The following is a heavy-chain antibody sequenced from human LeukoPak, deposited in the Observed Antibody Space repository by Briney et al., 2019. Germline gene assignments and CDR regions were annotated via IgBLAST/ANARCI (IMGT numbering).Heavy chain of an antibody. J-gene: IGHJ4*02. CDR2: ISGSGETT. CDR1: GFTFGSFS. CDR3: AKAPVTTCSGAYCYPFDY. Sequence: GGSLRLSCAASGFTFGSFSMSWVRQAPGKGLEWVSVISGSGETTFYADSVRGRFTISRDNSKNTLYLQMNRLRAEDAAVYYCAKAPVTTCSGAYCYPFDYWGQGTLVTVSS. D-gene: IGHD2-21*01. V-gene: IGHV3-23*01.